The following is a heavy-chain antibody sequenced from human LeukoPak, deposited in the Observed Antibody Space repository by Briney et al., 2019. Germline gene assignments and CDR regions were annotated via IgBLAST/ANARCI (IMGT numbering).Heavy chain of an antibody. V-gene: IGHV3-48*04. Sequence: GGSLRLSCAASGFTFSSYSMNWVRQAPGKGLEWVSYISSSSSTIYYADSVKGRFTISRDNAKNSLYLQMNSLRAEDTAVYYCARRDRVGATYYYYYGMDVWGQGTTVTVSS. CDR2: ISSSSSTI. CDR1: GFTFSSYS. J-gene: IGHJ6*02. D-gene: IGHD1-26*01. CDR3: ARRDRVGATYYYYYGMDV.